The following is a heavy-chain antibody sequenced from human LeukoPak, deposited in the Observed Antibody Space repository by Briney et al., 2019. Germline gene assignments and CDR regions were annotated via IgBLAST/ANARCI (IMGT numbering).Heavy chain of an antibody. J-gene: IGHJ4*02. Sequence: GGSLRLSCAASGFTFSSYAMNWVRQAPGKGLEWVSAITGSGGSTYYADSVKGRFTISRDNSENTLYLQMNSLRAEDTAVYYCAKDRAAYSYGRASFDYWGQGTLVTVSS. V-gene: IGHV3-23*01. CDR1: GFTFSSYA. D-gene: IGHD5-18*01. CDR3: AKDRAAYSYGRASFDY. CDR2: ITGSGGST.